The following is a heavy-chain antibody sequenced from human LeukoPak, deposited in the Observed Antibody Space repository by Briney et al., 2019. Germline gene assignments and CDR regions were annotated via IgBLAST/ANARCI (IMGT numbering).Heavy chain of an antibody. D-gene: IGHD3-22*01. CDR1: GGSISSGGYY. J-gene: IGHJ4*02. CDR2: IYYSGST. V-gene: IGHV4-31*03. CDR3: ARDPTYYYDSSGYSTS. Sequence: PSETPSLTCTVSGGSISSGGYYWSWIRQHPGKGLEWIGYIYYSGSTYYNPSLKSRVTISVDTSKNQFSLKLSSVTAADTAVYYCARDPTYYYDSSGYSTSWGQGTLVTVSS.